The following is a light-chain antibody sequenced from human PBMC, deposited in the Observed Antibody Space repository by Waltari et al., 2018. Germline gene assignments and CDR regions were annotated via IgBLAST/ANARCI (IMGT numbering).Light chain of an antibody. V-gene: IGLV1-44*01. CDR1: SSNIGRNT. J-gene: IGLJ2*01. CDR2: TNN. CDR3: AAWDDSLKRVV. Sequence: QSVLTQPPSASGTPGQRVTIACSGSSSNIGRNTVNRYQQLPGTAPKHLIYTNNQRPSGVPGRFSGSKSGTSASLAISGLQSEDEADYYCAAWDDSLKRVVFGGGTKLTVL.